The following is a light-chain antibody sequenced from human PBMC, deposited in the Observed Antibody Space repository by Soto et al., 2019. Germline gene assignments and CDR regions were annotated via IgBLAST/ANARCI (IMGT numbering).Light chain of an antibody. V-gene: IGKV3-15*01. J-gene: IGKJ1*01. Sequence: EIVMTQSPATLSVSPGERATLSCRASQSVSSNLAWYQQKPGQAPRLLIYAASTRATGLPARFSGSGSGTEVTLTISSLQSEDFAVYYCQQYSKWPLTFGQGTKVEIK. CDR2: AAS. CDR1: QSVSSN. CDR3: QQYSKWPLT.